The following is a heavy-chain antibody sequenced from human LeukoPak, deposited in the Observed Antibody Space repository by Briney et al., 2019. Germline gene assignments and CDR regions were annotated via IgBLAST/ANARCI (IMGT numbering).Heavy chain of an antibody. CDR2: INHSGST. Sequence: PSETLSLTCAVYGGSFSGYYWSWIRQPPGKGLEWIGEINHSGSTNYNPSLKSRVTISVDTSKNQFPLTLSSVTDADTAVYYCARSRTVRYRLMYYFDYWGQGTLVTVSS. V-gene: IGHV4-34*01. D-gene: IGHD2-2*01. CDR3: ARSRTVRYRLMYYFDY. J-gene: IGHJ4*02. CDR1: GGSFSGYY.